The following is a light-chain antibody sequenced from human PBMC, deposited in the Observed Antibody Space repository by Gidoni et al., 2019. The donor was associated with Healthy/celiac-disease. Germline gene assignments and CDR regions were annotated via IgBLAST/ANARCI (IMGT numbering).Light chain of an antibody. J-gene: IGKJ4*01. V-gene: IGKV3-15*01. CDR3: QQYNNWPPLT. CDR2: GAS. Sequence: EIVMTQSPATLSVSPGERATLSCRASRSVSSNLAWYQQKPGQPPRLLIYGASTRATGIPARFSGSGSGKEFTITIRSLQSEDFAVYYCQQYNNWPPLTFGGGTKVEIK. CDR1: RSVSSN.